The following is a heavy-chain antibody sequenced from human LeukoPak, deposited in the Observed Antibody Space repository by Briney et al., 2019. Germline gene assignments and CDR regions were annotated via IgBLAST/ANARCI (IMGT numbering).Heavy chain of an antibody. D-gene: IGHD3-10*01. J-gene: IGHJ5*02. Sequence: ASVKVSCKASGYTFTSYYMHWVRQAPGQGLEWMGIINPSSGSTSYAQKFQGRVTMTRDTSTSTVYMELSSLRSEDTAVYYCARDDYYYGSGNHKAPYNWFDPWGQGTLVTVSS. CDR3: ARDDYYYGSGNHKAPYNWFDP. CDR1: GYTFTSYY. CDR2: INPSSGST. V-gene: IGHV1-46*01.